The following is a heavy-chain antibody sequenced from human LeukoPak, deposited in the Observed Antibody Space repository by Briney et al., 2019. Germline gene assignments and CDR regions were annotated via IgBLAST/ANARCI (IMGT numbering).Heavy chain of an antibody. CDR1: GFTLSNAW. Sequence: PGGSLRLSCAASGFTLSNAWMSWVGQAPGKGGDWVGRIKRKTDGGTRDYAAPVKGRFTISRDEKNTLYLQMNSLKTEDTAVYYCTTVKTGYTSGWYRGGAFDIWGQGTMVTVSS. CDR3: TTVKTGYTSGWYRGGAFDI. D-gene: IGHD6-19*01. J-gene: IGHJ3*02. V-gene: IGHV3-15*01. CDR2: IKRKTDGGTR.